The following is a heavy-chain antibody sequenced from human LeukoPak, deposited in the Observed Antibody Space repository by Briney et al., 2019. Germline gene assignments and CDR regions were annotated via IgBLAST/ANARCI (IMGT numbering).Heavy chain of an antibody. CDR2: IHHSGST. Sequence: SETLSLTCTVSGYSISSVNYWVWIRQPPGKGLEGIGRIHHSGSTHYKPSLSSRVTISVDTSKNQFSLKMSSVTAADTAVYYCARDSDFWSGYILWGQGTLVTVSS. J-gene: IGHJ4*02. D-gene: IGHD3-3*01. CDR1: GYSISSVNY. V-gene: IGHV4-38-2*02. CDR3: ARDSDFWSGYIL.